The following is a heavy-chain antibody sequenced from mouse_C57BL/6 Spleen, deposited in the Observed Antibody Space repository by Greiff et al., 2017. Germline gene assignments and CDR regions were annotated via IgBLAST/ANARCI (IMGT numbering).Heavy chain of an antibody. CDR2: ISYDGSN. J-gene: IGHJ4*01. V-gene: IGHV3-6*01. D-gene: IGHD1-1*01. Sequence: VQLKESGPGLVKPSQSLSLTCSVTGYSITSGYYWNWIRQYPGNKLEWMGYISYDGSNNYNPSLKNRISITRDTSKNQFFLKLNSVTTEDTATYYCARDSRSNYDAMDYWGQGTSVTVSS. CDR1: GYSITSGYY. CDR3: ARDSRSNYDAMDY.